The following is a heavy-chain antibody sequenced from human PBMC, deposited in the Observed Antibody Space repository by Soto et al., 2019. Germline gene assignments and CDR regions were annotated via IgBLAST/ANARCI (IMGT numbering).Heavy chain of an antibody. Sequence: SETLSLTCAVSGDSITSPNWWVWVRQAPGKGLEWIGEIYHSGTTNYNPSLKSRVTISVDKSENQFSLKLTSVTAADTAVYYCARDRGIAAAGSWGQGILVTVS. V-gene: IGHV4-4*02. J-gene: IGHJ4*02. CDR2: IYHSGTT. CDR1: GDSITSPNW. D-gene: IGHD6-13*01. CDR3: ARDRGIAAAGS.